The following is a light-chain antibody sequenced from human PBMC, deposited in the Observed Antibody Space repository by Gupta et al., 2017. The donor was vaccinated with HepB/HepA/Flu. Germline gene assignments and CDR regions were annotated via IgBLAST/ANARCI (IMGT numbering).Light chain of an antibody. CDR3: QESYSTPRT. Sequence: IQMTQSPSSLSASVGDRVTITCRASQSISSYLNWYQQKPGKAPKLLIYAASSLQSGVPSRFSGSGSGTDFSLTISRLQPEDFATYSCQESYSTPRTFGQGTKVEIK. V-gene: IGKV1-39*01. J-gene: IGKJ1*01. CDR1: QSISSY. CDR2: AAS.